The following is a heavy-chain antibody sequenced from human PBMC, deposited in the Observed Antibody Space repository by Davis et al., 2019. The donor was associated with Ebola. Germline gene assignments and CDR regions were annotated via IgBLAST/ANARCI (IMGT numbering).Heavy chain of an antibody. V-gene: IGHV3-74*03. CDR1: GFSFSSYW. J-gene: IGHJ4*02. D-gene: IGHD5-12*01. CDR3: ASLAIRLLDY. Sequence: ESLKISCAASGFSFSSYWMYWVRQAPGKGLVWVSRINSDGSSTTYADSVKGRFTISRDNAKNTLYLQMNSLRAEDTAVYYCASLAIRLLDYWGQGTQVTVSS. CDR2: INSDGSST.